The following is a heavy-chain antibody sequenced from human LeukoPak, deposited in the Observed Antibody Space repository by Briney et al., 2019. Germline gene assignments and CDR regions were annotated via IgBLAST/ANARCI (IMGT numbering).Heavy chain of an antibody. D-gene: IGHD4-11*01. V-gene: IGHV3-48*01. CDR3: ARDQGWETTIKQFDY. CDR2: ISASGTTI. CDR1: GSNFRNYG. Sequence: GGSLRLSCVASGSNFRNYGLNWVRQAPGQGLQWVSYISASGTTIYYTDSVKGRFTISRDNGKNSLSLQMNSLRAEDTAVYYCARDQGWETTIKQFDYWGQGTLVTVSS. J-gene: IGHJ4*02.